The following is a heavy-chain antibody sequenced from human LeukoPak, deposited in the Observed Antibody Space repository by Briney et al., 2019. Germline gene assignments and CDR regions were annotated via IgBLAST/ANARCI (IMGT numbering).Heavy chain of an antibody. J-gene: IGHJ3*02. V-gene: IGHV4-34*01. CDR2: INHSGST. Sequence: SETLSLTCAVYGGSFSGYYWSWIRQPPGKGLEWIGEINHSGSTNYNPSLKSRVTISVDTSKNQFSLKLSSVTAADTAVYYCARRFNDILTGHTDAFDIWGQGTMVTVSS. CDR1: GGSFSGYY. D-gene: IGHD3-9*01. CDR3: ARRFNDILTGHTDAFDI.